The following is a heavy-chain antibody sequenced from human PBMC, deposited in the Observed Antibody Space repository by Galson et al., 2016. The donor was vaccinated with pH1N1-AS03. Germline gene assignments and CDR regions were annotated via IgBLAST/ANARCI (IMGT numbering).Heavy chain of an antibody. Sequence: VKVSCKASGYTFTDYPMNWVRQAPGQGLEWMGWIHTTTGNPTYAQDFTGRFVFSFETSVSTAYLQITGLKAEDTAVYYCTRFANVSPYYFDQWGQGTLLTVSS. CDR2: IHTTTGNP. J-gene: IGHJ4*02. CDR3: TRFANVSPYYFDQ. D-gene: IGHD3-16*01. V-gene: IGHV7-4-1*02. CDR1: GYTFTDYP.